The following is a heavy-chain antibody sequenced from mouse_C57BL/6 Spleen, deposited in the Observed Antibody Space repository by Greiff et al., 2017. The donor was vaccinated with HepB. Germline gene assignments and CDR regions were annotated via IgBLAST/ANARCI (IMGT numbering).Heavy chain of an antibody. J-gene: IGHJ2*01. CDR3: ARGVNYYGSSHTFDY. V-gene: IGHV1-64*01. Sequence: QVQLQQPGAELVKPGASVKLSCKASGYTFTSYWMHWVKQRPGQGLEWIGMIHPNSGSTNYNEKFKSKATLTVDKSSSTAYMQLSSLTSEDSAVYYCARGVNYYGSSHTFDYWGQGTTLTVSS. D-gene: IGHD1-1*01. CDR1: GYTFTSYW. CDR2: IHPNSGST.